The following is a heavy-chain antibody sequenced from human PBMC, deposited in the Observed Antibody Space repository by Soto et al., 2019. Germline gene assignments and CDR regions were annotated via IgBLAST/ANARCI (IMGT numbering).Heavy chain of an antibody. CDR3: ARVKVTTEYFDS. Sequence: TXSLTCSGSGSSISSGCFDWGWVRQYPGKGLDWIGYGSHTGRRYLNPSLRSRITISIETHNNQFPMRLTSVKAADTAVYYCARVKVTTEYFDSWGQGSLVTVSS. CDR2: GSHTGRR. V-gene: IGHV4-31*03. CDR1: GSSISSGCFD. D-gene: IGHD4-17*01. J-gene: IGHJ4*02.